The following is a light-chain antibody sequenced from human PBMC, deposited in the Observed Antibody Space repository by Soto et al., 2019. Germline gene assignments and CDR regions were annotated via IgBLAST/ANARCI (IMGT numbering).Light chain of an antibody. V-gene: IGKV3-20*01. Sequence: EIVLTQSPGTLSLSPGERSTLSCRASQSVSSRSLAWYHQNPGQAPRLLLSGASSRAADIPDRFSGSGSGTDFTLTINRLEPEDFAVYYCQQYDSSPRTFGQGTKVDIK. CDR3: QQYDSSPRT. CDR1: QSVSSRS. CDR2: GAS. J-gene: IGKJ1*01.